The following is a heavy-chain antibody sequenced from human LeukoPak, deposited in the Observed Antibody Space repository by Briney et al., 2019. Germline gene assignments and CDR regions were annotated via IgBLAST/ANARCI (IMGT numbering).Heavy chain of an antibody. CDR3: ARGRRAGSTSVDY. CDR2: INPYSGGT. V-gene: IGHV1-2*02. D-gene: IGHD1-1*01. Sequence: GWINPYSGGTTYAQQFQGTVTMTRDMSISTAYMELSRLRSDDTAVYFCARGRRAGSTSVDYWGQGTLXTV. J-gene: IGHJ4*02.